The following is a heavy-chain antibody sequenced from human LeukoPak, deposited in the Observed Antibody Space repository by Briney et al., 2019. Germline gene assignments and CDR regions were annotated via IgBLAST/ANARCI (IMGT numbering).Heavy chain of an antibody. J-gene: IGHJ4*02. V-gene: IGHV3-30*02. Sequence: GGSLRLSCAASGFTFPSYGMHWVRQPPGKGREWVTFIHYDGSYEYYADSVKGRFTISRDNSKNTLYLQMNSLRAEDTAVYYCAKDGSGTYGPFDYWGQGTLVTVSS. CDR2: IHYDGSYE. D-gene: IGHD1-26*01. CDR3: AKDGSGTYGPFDY. CDR1: GFTFPSYG.